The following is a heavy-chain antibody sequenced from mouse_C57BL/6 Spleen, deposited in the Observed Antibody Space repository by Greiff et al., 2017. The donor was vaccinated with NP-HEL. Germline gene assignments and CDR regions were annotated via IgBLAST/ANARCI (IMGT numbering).Heavy chain of an antibody. J-gene: IGHJ1*03. CDR1: GYTFTSYW. V-gene: IGHV1-50*01. D-gene: IGHD4-1*01. Sequence: QVQLQQPGAELVKPGASVKLSCKASGYTFTSYWMQWVKQRPGQGLEWIGEIDPSDSYTNYNQKFKGKATLTVDTSSSTAYMQLSSLPSEDSAVYYCARGELTGTRTVYWYFDVWGTGTTVTVSS. CDR2: IDPSDSYT. CDR3: ARGELTGTRTVYWYFDV.